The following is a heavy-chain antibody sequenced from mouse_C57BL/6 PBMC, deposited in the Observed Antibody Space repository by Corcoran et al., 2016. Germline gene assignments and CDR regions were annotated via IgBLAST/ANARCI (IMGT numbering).Heavy chain of an antibody. V-gene: IGHV1-26*01. D-gene: IGHD1-1*01. CDR1: GYTFTDYY. Sequence: EVQLQQSGPELVKPGASVKISCKASGYTFTDYYMNWVKQSHGKSLEWIGDINPNNGGTSYNQKFKGKATLTVDKSSSTAYMELRSLTSEDSAVYYCARPYYYYGSSSHYFDYGGQGTTLTVSS. CDR3: ARPYYYYGSSSHYFDY. J-gene: IGHJ2*01. CDR2: INPNNGGT.